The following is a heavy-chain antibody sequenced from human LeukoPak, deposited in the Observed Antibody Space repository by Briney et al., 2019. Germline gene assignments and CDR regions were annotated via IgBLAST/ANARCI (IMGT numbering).Heavy chain of an antibody. D-gene: IGHD6-19*01. CDR2: IFYSGGT. Sequence: SETLSLTCTVSGGSISSSGYYWGWIRQLPGKGLGWIGSIFYSGGTYYSPSLKSRVTISVDTSNNQFSLKLSSVTAADTAVYYCARRGSGLDWLDPWGQGTLVTVSS. J-gene: IGHJ5*02. V-gene: IGHV4-39*01. CDR1: GGSISSSGYY. CDR3: ARRGSGLDWLDP.